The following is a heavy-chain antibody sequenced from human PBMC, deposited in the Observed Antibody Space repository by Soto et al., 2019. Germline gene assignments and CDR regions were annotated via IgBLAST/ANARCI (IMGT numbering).Heavy chain of an antibody. D-gene: IGHD6-19*01. CDR3: ARPWGSGWSGRAFDI. CDR2: ISAYNGNT. J-gene: IGHJ3*02. Sequence: GSVKVSCKASGYTFTSYGISWVRQAPGQGLEWMGWISAYNGNTNYAQKLQGRVTMTTDTSTSTAYMELRNLRSDDTAVYYCARPWGSGWSGRAFDIWGQGTMVTVSS. V-gene: IGHV1-18*01. CDR1: GYTFTSYG.